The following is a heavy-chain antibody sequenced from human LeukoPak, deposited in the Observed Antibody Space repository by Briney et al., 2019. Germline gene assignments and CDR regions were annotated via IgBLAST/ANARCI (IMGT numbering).Heavy chain of an antibody. Sequence: SDTLSLTCTVSGGSMSSSSYYWGWIRQPPGKGLEWIGSIYYSGSTYYNPSLKSRVTISVDTSKNQFSLKLSSVTAADTAVYYCARQPLDCSSTSCYPGAFDYWGQGTLVTVSS. CDR2: IYYSGST. CDR3: ARQPLDCSSTSCYPGAFDY. J-gene: IGHJ4*02. V-gene: IGHV4-39*01. CDR1: GGSMSSSSYY. D-gene: IGHD2-2*01.